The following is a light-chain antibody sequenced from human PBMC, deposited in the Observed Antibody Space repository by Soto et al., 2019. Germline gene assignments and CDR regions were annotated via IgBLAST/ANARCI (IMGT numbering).Light chain of an antibody. CDR3: QTSDSGLSGLI. J-gene: IGLJ1*01. V-gene: IGLV1-40*01. CDR1: NSNIGTGFD. CDR2: GTS. Sequence: QSVLTQPPSVSGAPGQRVTIACTGNNSNIGTGFDVHWYRHFPGAAPKLLLSGTSHRPSGVPDRFSGSKSGTSAYLAITWLQADDEADYYCQTSDSGLSGLIFGTGTKVTVL.